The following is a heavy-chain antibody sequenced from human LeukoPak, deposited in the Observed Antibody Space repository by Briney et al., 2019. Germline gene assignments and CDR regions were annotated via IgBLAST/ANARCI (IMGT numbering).Heavy chain of an antibody. CDR2: ISTSSSYI. V-gene: IGHV3-21*04. CDR3: AKDRQYDY. CDR1: GFTFSSSS. J-gene: IGHJ4*02. Sequence: NPGGSLRLSCAASGFTFSSSSMNWVRQAPGKGLEWVSSISTSSSYIYYADSVKGRFTISRDNSKNTLYLQMNSLRAEDTAVYYCAKDRQYDYWGQGTLVTVSS.